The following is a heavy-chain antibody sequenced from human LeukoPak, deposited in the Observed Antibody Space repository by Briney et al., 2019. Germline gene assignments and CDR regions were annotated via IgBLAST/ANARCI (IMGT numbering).Heavy chain of an antibody. CDR3: ARVITIFGVVPTYYYYYYMDV. V-gene: IGHV4-59*01. D-gene: IGHD3-3*01. CDR1: GGSISSYY. J-gene: IGHJ6*03. CDR2: IYYSGST. Sequence: PSETLSLTCTVSGGSISSYYWSWIRQPPGKGLEWIGYIYYSGSTNYNPSLKSRVTISVDTSKNQFSLKLSSVTAADTAVYYCARVITIFGVVPTYYYYYYMDVWGKGTTVTVSS.